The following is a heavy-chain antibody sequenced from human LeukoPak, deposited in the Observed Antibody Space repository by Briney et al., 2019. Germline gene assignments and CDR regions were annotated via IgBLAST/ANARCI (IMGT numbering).Heavy chain of an antibody. CDR3: ARGERYNWTFYAFDI. J-gene: IGHJ3*02. CDR2: MNPNSGNT. CDR1: GGTFSSYA. Sequence: ASVKVSCKASGGTFSSYAISWVRQATGQGLEWMGWMNPNSGNTGYAQKFQGRVTITRNTSISTAYMELSRLRSDDTAVYYCARGERYNWTFYAFDIWGQGTMVTVSS. V-gene: IGHV1-8*03. D-gene: IGHD1-20*01.